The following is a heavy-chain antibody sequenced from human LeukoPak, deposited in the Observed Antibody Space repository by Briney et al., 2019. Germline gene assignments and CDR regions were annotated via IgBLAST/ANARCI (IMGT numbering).Heavy chain of an antibody. CDR1: GFTFSSFA. CDR3: AKAMSWYYFDY. CDR2: ISGSGDST. J-gene: IGHJ4*02. Sequence: GGSLRLSCAASGFTFSSFAMSWVRQAPGKGREWISAISGSGDSTYYADPVKGRFTISRDNSKNTLYLQMNSLRAEDTALYYCAKAMSWYYFDYWGQGTLVTVSS. V-gene: IGHV3-23*01. D-gene: IGHD2-8*02.